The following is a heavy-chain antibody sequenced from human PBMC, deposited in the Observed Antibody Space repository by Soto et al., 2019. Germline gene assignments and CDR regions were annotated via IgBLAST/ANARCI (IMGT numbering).Heavy chain of an antibody. V-gene: IGHV1-69*05. CDR3: ARYCSGGSCYLNTIYYYYGMDV. CDR1: GGTFSSYA. CDR2: IIPIFGTA. J-gene: IGHJ6*02. Sequence: SVKVSCKASGGTFSSYAISWVRQAPGQGLEWMGGIIPIFGTANSAQKLQGRVTMTTDTSTSTAYMELRSLRSDDTAVYYCARYCSGGSCYLNTIYYYYGMDVWGQGTTVTVSS. D-gene: IGHD2-15*01.